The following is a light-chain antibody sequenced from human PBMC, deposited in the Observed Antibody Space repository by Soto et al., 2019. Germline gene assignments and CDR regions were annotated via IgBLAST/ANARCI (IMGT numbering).Light chain of an antibody. Sequence: AIRMTQSPPSMSASTGDGVNITCRASQDIHIYLAWYQQKPGGAPKVLISGASTLWSGVPSRFSGSGAAGEYALTIRSLQAADYVASYCRQYYYNPYTFGQGTKLEIK. J-gene: IGKJ2*01. CDR1: QDIHIY. V-gene: IGKV1-8*01. CDR3: RQYYYNPYT. CDR2: GAS.